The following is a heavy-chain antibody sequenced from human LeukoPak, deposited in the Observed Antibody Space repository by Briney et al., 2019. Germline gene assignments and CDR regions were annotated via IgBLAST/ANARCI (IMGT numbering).Heavy chain of an antibody. CDR1: GFTFSSYG. D-gene: IGHD1-26*01. V-gene: IGHV3-33*06. CDR2: IWYDGSNK. Sequence: GRSLRLSCAASGFTFSSYGMHWVRQAPGKGLEWVAVIWYDGSNKYYADSVKGRFTISRDNSKNTLFLQMNSLRAEDTAVYYCAKDPSWEPPGNWGQGTLVTVSS. J-gene: IGHJ4*02. CDR3: AKDPSWEPPGN.